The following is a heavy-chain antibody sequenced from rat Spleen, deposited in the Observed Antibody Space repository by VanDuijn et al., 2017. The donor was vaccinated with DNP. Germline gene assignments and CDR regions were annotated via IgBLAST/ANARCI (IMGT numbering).Heavy chain of an antibody. J-gene: IGHJ4*01. CDR1: GFTFSNYG. Sequence: EVQLVESGGGLVQPGRSLKLSCAASGFTFSNYGMAWVRQAPTKGLEWVASITNSGGSTYYRDSVKGRFTISRDNAKSTLYLQMNSLRAEDMATYYCARPNYPAITSAMDAWGQGTSVTVSS. V-gene: IGHV5S13*01. D-gene: IGHD1-4*01. CDR3: ARPNYPAITSAMDA. CDR2: ITNSGGST.